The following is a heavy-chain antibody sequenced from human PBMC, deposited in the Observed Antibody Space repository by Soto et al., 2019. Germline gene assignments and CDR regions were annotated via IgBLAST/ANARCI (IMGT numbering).Heavy chain of an antibody. Sequence: QVQLVQSGAEVKKPGASVKVSCKASGYTFTSYAMHWVRQAPGQRLEWMGGINAGNGNTKYSQKFQGRVTITRDTSASTAYMELSSLRSEDTAVYYCARGGGWLRIQRYYFDYWGQGTLVTVSS. CDR3: ARGGGWLRIQRYYFDY. CDR2: INAGNGNT. D-gene: IGHD5-12*01. J-gene: IGHJ4*02. V-gene: IGHV1-3*01. CDR1: GYTFTSYA.